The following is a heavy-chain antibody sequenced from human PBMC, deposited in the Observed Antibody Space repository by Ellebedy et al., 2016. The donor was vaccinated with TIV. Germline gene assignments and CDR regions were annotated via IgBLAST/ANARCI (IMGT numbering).Heavy chain of an antibody. J-gene: IGHJ4*01. CDR3: ARSAHRGSYYVHYFDY. CDR2: ISNNGRII. Sequence: PGGSLRLSCAASGFTFSDYYMSWIRQAPGKGLEWVSSISNNGRIIYYADSMKGRFTISRDNTKNSLSLQMNSLRAADTAVYYCARSAHRGSYYVHYFDYWGHGTLVTVSS. D-gene: IGHD3-22*01. CDR1: GFTFSDYY. V-gene: IGHV3-11*01.